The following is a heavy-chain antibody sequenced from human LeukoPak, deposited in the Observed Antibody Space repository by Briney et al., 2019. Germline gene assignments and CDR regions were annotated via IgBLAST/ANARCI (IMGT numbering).Heavy chain of an antibody. Sequence: GASVKVSCKASGYTFTSYGISWVRQAPGQGLEWMGWISAYNGNTNYVQKLQGRVTMTTDTSTSTAYMELRSLRSDDTAVYYCATENPRGGEYYYYMDVWGKGTTVTISS. CDR1: GYTFTSYG. CDR2: ISAYNGNT. J-gene: IGHJ6*03. CDR3: ATENPRGGEYYYYMDV. D-gene: IGHD3-10*01. V-gene: IGHV1-18*01.